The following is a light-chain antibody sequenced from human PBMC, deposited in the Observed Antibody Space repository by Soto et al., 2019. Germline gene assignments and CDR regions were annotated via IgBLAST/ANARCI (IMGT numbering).Light chain of an antibody. Sequence: EMVMTQSPATLSVSPGERATLSCRASQSVSSKLAWYQQKPGQAPRLLIYDTSTRATGIPARFSGSGSGTEFTLTISSLQSEDFALYYCHQYNIWPQTFGQGTKVDI. J-gene: IGKJ1*01. CDR1: QSVSSK. CDR3: HQYNIWPQT. V-gene: IGKV3-15*01. CDR2: DTS.